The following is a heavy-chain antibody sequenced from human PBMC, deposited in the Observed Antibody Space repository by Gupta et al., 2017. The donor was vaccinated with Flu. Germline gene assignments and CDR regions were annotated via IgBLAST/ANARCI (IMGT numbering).Heavy chain of an antibody. V-gene: IGHV3-48*02. CDR2: ISSSSSTI. D-gene: IGHD2-2*01. CDR1: GFTFSSYS. Sequence: EVQLVESGGGLVQPGGSLRLSCAASGFTFSSYSMNWVRQAPGKGLEWVSYISSSSSTIYYADSVKGRFTISRDNAKNSLYLQMNSLRDEDTAVYYCARDKTFRSSTSCYPWFDPWGQGTLVTVSS. J-gene: IGHJ5*02. CDR3: ARDKTFRSSTSCYPWFDP.